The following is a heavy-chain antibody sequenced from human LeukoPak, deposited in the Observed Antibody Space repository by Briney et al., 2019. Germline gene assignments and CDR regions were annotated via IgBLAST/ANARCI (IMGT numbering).Heavy chain of an antibody. J-gene: IGHJ6*02. CDR1: GFTFSDYY. D-gene: IGHD4-17*01. CDR3: ARDDYGDPDLSDV. V-gene: IGHV3-11*06. CDR2: ISSSSSYT. Sequence: GGSLRLSCAASGFTFSDYYMSWIRQAPGKGLEWVSYISSSSSYTNYADSVKGRFTISRDNAKNSLYLQMNSLRAEDTAVYYCARDDYGDPDLSDVWGQGTTVTVSS.